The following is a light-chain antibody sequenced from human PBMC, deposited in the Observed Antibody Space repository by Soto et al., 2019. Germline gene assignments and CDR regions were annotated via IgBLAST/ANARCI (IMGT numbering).Light chain of an antibody. CDR3: QHRSNWPPIT. CDR1: QSVSMY. J-gene: IGKJ5*01. Sequence: EIVLTQSPATLSLSPGESAALSCRASQSVSMYLAWYQQRPGQAPTLLIYDTSNRATGIPARFSARGFGTDFTLIISNLEPEDSAVYYCQHRSNWPPITFGQGTRLEIK. V-gene: IGKV3-11*01. CDR2: DTS.